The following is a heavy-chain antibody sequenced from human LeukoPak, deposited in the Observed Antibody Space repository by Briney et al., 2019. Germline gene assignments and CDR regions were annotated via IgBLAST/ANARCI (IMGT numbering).Heavy chain of an antibody. V-gene: IGHV4-39*01. Sequence: SETLSLTCTVSGVSISSSSYYWAWIRQPPGKGLEWIGSIYYSGTTYYNPTLKSRVTISMDTSKNQFSLKLNSVTAADTAMYYCASLAHWSGDSCLGNWFDPWGQGTLVTVSS. D-gene: IGHD2-15*01. CDR1: GVSISSSSYY. CDR2: IYYSGTT. J-gene: IGHJ5*02. CDR3: ASLAHWSGDSCLGNWFDP.